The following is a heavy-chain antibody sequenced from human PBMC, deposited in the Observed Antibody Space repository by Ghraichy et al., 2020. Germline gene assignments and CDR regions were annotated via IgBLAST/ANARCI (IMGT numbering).Heavy chain of an antibody. CDR1: GGSISSTYYY. CDR2: IYGSSWST. J-gene: IGHJ3*02. CDR3: ARDIYYESRAYANDAFDI. V-gene: IGHV4-61*02. Sequence: SETLSLTCTVSGGSISSTYYYWSWIRQPAGKGLEWIGRIYGSSWSTNYNPSLKSRVTISVDTSKNQFSLKLSSVTAADTAVYYCARDIYYESRAYANDAFDIWGQGTTVAVSS. D-gene: IGHD3-22*01.